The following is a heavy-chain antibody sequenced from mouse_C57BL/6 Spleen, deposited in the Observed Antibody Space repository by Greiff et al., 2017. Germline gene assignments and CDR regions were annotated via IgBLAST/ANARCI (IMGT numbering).Heavy chain of an antibody. J-gene: IGHJ3*01. CDR1: GFNIKDYY. D-gene: IGHD1-1*01. V-gene: IGHV14-1*01. Sequence: VQLQQSGAELVRPGASVKLSCTASGFNIKDYYMHWVKQRPEQGLEWIGRIDPEDGDTEYAPKFQGKATMTADTSSNTAYLQLSSLTSEDTAVYYCTPRYYGSSFAYWGQGTLVTVSA. CDR2: IDPEDGDT. CDR3: TPRYYGSSFAY.